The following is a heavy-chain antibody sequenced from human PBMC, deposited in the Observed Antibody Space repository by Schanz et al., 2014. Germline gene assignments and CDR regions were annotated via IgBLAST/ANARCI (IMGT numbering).Heavy chain of an antibody. D-gene: IGHD1-26*01. V-gene: IGHV4-59*12. CDR1: GGSMAGYY. J-gene: IGHJ5*02. Sequence: QVQLQESGPGLVKPSETLSLTCTVSGGSMAGYYWSFIRQPPGKGLEWIGFIYYRGNTYYNPSLKSRVSISLDPSKTQFFLNLNSLTAADTAVYYCARVPEPGWFDPWGQGTLVTVSS. CDR3: ARVPEPGWFDP. CDR2: IYYRGNT.